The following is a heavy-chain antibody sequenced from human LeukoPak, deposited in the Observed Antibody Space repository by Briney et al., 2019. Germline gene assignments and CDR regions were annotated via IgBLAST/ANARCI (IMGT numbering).Heavy chain of an antibody. V-gene: IGHV5-51*01. Sequence: GEYLKISCKGSGHSFTTYWIGWVRQMPGKGLEWMGIIYPGDSETQYSPSFQGQVTISVDKSINTAYLQWSSLKASDTAMYYCAWRKYFSTWFEPWGQGTLVTVSS. CDR3: AWRKYFSTWFEP. D-gene: IGHD1-14*01. J-gene: IGHJ5*02. CDR1: GHSFTTYW. CDR2: IYPGDSET.